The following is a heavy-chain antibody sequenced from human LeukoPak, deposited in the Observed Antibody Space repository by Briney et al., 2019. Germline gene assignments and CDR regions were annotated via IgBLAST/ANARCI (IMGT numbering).Heavy chain of an antibody. Sequence: GGSLRLSCAASGFTFSSYWMHWVRQAPGKGLVWVSRINSDGSSTSYADSVKGRFTISRDNAKNTLYLQMNSLKTEDTAVYYCTTNYYDSSGYYWMIAFDIWGQGTMVTVSS. CDR3: TTNYYDSSGYYWMIAFDI. D-gene: IGHD3-22*01. J-gene: IGHJ3*02. CDR1: GFTFSSYW. V-gene: IGHV3-74*01. CDR2: INSDGSST.